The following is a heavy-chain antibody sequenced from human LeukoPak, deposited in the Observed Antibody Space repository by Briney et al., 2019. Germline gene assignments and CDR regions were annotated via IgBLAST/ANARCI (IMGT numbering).Heavy chain of an antibody. CDR3: AKDTQ. Sequence: GGSLRLSCAASGFTFDDYAMHWVRQAPGKGLEWVSGISWNSGSIGCADSVKGRFTISRDNAKNSLYLQMNSLRAEDTALYYCAKDTQWGQGTLVTVSS. J-gene: IGHJ4*02. CDR2: ISWNSGSI. CDR1: GFTFDDYA. V-gene: IGHV3-9*01.